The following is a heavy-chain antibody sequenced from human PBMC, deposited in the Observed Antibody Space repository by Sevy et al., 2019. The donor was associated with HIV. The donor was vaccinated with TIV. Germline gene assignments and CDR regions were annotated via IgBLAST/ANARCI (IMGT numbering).Heavy chain of an antibody. D-gene: IGHD3-9*01. J-gene: IGHJ3*02. CDR3: XXXXXXXXXYFDPFDI. V-gene: IGHV3-72*01. CDR1: GFTFSDHY. Sequence: GGSLRLSCAASGFTFSDHYMDWVRQAPGKGLEWVGRTRNKANGYTTEYAASVKGRFSISRDDSINSMYLQMNSLETXXXXXXXXXXXXXXXXXYFDPFDIRGQGTVVTVSS. CDR2: TRNKANGYTT.